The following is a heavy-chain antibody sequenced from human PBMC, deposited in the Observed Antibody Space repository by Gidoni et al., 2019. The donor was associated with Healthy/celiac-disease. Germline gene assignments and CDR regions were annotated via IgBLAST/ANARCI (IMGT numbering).Heavy chain of an antibody. CDR3: AKDRGNITADGLDY. J-gene: IGHJ4*02. CDR1: GFTFSSYG. V-gene: IGHV3-30*18. D-gene: IGHD6-13*01. CDR2: ISYDGSNK. Sequence: QVQLVESGGGVVQPGKSLRLSCAASGFTFSSYGMHWVRQAPGKGLEWVAVISYDGSNKYYADSVKGRFTISRDHSKNTLYLQMNSLRPEDTAVYYCAKDRGNITADGLDYWGQGTLVTVSS.